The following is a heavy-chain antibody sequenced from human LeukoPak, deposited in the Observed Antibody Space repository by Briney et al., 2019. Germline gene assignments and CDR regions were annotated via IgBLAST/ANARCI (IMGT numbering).Heavy chain of an antibody. V-gene: IGHV3-48*02. D-gene: IGHD1-1*01. Sequence: PGRSLRLSCAASGFTFSSYSMNWVRQAPGKVLEWVSYISSSSSTIYYADSVKGRFTISRDNAKNSLYLQMNSLRDEDTAVYYCARDWGAGTYYYYGMDVWGQGTTVTVSS. CDR1: GFTFSSYS. CDR3: ARDWGAGTYYYYGMDV. J-gene: IGHJ6*02. CDR2: ISSSSSTI.